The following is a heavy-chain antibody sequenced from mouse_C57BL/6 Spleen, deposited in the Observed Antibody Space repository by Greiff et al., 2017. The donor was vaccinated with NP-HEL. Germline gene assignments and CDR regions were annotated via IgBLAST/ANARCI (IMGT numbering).Heavy chain of an antibody. CDR2: IYPGNSDT. CDR1: GYTFTSYW. CDR3: TRGYYGSSSCAY. D-gene: IGHD1-1*01. V-gene: IGHV1-5*01. J-gene: IGHJ3*01. Sequence: VQLQQSGTVLARPGASVKMSCKTSGYTFTSYWMHWVKQRPGQGLEWIGAIYPGNSDTSYNQKFKGKAKLTAVTSASTAYMERSSLTNEDSAVYYCTRGYYGSSSCAYWGQGTLVTVSA.